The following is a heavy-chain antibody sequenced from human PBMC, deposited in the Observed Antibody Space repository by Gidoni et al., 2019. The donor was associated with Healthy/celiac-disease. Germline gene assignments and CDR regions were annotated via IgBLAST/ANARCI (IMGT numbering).Heavy chain of an antibody. D-gene: IGHD6-13*01. CDR3: ARDPIAAAGHPQYGMDV. V-gene: IGHV4-4*02. CDR1: GGSISSGNW. J-gene: IGHJ6*02. CDR2: IYHSGST. Sequence: QVQLQESGPGLVKPSGTLSLTCAVSGGSISSGNWWSWVRQPPGKGLEWIGEIYHSGSTNYNPSLKSRVTISVDKSKNQFSLKLSSVTAADTAVYYCARDPIAAAGHPQYGMDVWGQGTTVTVSS.